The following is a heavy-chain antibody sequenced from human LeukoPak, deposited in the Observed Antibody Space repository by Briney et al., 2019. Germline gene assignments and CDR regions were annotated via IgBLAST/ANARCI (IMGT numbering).Heavy chain of an antibody. Sequence: PGGSLRLSCAASGFTFSSYSMNWVRQAPGKGLEWLSSISSSSSYIYYADSVKGRFTISRDNAKNSLYLQMNSLRAEDTAVYYCAKDRSVVPPRTFDYWGQGTLVTVSS. D-gene: IGHD2-2*01. CDR2: ISSSSSYI. J-gene: IGHJ4*02. CDR1: GFTFSSYS. V-gene: IGHV3-21*04. CDR3: AKDRSVVPPRTFDY.